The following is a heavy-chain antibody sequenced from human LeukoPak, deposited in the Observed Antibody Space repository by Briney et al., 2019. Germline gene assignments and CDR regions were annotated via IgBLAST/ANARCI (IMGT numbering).Heavy chain of an antibody. CDR3: ASSRYINNWGI. J-gene: IGHJ3*02. CDR2: INSDGSSK. D-gene: IGHD6-13*01. V-gene: IGHV3-74*01. CDR1: GFTFRSNW. Sequence: GGSLRLSCAASGFTFRSNWMHWVRHAPGKGLVWVTRINSDGSSKTYADSVKGRFTISRENAKNTLYLQMNSLRADDTAVYYCASSRYINNWGIWGQGTMVTVSS.